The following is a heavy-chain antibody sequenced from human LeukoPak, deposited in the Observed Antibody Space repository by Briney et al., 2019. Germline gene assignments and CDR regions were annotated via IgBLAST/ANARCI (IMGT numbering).Heavy chain of an antibody. J-gene: IGHJ5*01. V-gene: IGHV3-30*14. CDR2: ISHDGSNK. Sequence: GGSLRLSCAASGFTFSNYAMYWVRQAPGKGLEWVALISHDGSNKDYADSVKGRFTISRDNSKNTLYLQMNSLRAEDTAVYYCARDIRVGAGNWAGLVVSWGQGTLATVSS. CDR3: ARDIRVGAGNWAGLVVS. D-gene: IGHD6-13*01. CDR1: GFTFSNYA.